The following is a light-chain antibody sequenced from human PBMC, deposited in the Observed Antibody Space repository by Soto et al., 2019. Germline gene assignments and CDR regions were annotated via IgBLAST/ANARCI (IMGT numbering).Light chain of an antibody. J-gene: IGLJ2*01. CDR3: CSYAGTSSFVL. Sequence: QSALTQPASVSGSPGQSITSSCTGTRTDVGSYDLVSWYQQLPGKVPKLVIYEVTKRPSGASNRFSGSKSGNTASLTISGLQAEDEADYYCCSYAGTSSFVLFGGWTQLTVL. V-gene: IGLV2-23*02. CDR1: RTDVGSYDL. CDR2: EVT.